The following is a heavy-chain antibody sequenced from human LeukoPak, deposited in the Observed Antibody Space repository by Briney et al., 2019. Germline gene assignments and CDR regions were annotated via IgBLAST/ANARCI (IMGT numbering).Heavy chain of an antibody. V-gene: IGHV4-61*01. CDR2: VYYSGST. Sequence: SETLSLTCTVSGGCVSSGSYYWSWIRQPPGKGLEWIGYVYYSGSTNYNPSLKSRVTISVDTSKNQFSLKLSSVTAADTAVYYCARGDPYGDYIHFDYWGQGTLVTVSS. J-gene: IGHJ4*02. D-gene: IGHD4-17*01. CDR1: GGCVSSGSYY. CDR3: ARGDPYGDYIHFDY.